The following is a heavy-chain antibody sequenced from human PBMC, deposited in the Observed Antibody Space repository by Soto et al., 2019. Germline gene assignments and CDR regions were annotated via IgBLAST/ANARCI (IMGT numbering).Heavy chain of an antibody. CDR2: ILYDGSNK. Sequence: QVQLVESGGGVVQPGRSLRLSCAASGFTFSNYGMHWVRQAPGKGLEWVAVILYDGSNKYYADSVKGRFTISRDNSKNTLYLQMNSLRAEDTAVYYCAKAVGYCSSTSCRDYYFYYGMDVWGQGTTVTVSS. CDR3: AKAVGYCSSTSCRDYYFYYGMDV. V-gene: IGHV3-30*18. CDR1: GFTFSNYG. J-gene: IGHJ6*02. D-gene: IGHD2-2*01.